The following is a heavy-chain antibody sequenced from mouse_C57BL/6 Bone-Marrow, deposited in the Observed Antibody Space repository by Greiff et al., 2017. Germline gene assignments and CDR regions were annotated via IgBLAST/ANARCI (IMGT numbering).Heavy chain of an antibody. CDR1: GFTFSDYG. CDR3: ARLGYYYGHYAMDY. CDR2: ISNLAYSI. J-gene: IGHJ4*01. Sequence: EVQRVESGGGLVQPGGSLKLSCAASGFTFSDYGMAWVRQAPRKGPEWVAFISNLAYSIYYADTVTGRFTISRENAKHTLYLEMSSLRSEDTAMYYCARLGYYYGHYAMDYWGQGTSVTVSS. D-gene: IGHD1-1*01. V-gene: IGHV5-15*01.